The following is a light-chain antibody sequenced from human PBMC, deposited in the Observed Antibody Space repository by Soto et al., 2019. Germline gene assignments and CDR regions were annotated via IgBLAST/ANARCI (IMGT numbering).Light chain of an antibody. V-gene: IGLV2-8*01. J-gene: IGLJ1*01. CDR2: EVS. CDR1: SSDVGGYNY. Sequence: QSALTQPPSASGSPGQSVTTSCTGTSSDVGGYNYVSWYQQYPGKAPKIMIYEVSKRPSGVPDRFSGSKSGNTASLTVSGLQAEDEADYYCGSYADSNNYVFGTGTKLTVL. CDR3: GSYADSNNYV.